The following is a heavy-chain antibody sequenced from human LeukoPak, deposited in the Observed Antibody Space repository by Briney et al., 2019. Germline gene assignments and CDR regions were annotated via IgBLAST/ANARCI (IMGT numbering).Heavy chain of an antibody. CDR2: IYYSGST. CDR3: ARHKALGWFDP. CDR1: GGSISSYY. Sequence: TSETLSLTCTVSGGSISSYYWSWIRQPPGKGLEWIGYIYYSGSTNYNPSLKSRVTISVDTSKNQFSLKLSSVTAADTAVYYCARHKALGWFDPWGRGTLVTVSS. V-gene: IGHV4-59*08. J-gene: IGHJ5*02. D-gene: IGHD3-16*01.